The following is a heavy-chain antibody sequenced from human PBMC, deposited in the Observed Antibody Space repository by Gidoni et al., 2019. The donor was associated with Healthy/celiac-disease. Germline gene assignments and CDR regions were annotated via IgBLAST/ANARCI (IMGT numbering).Heavy chain of an antibody. CDR1: GYSFTSYW. V-gene: IGHV5-10-1*03. Sequence: EVQLVQSGAEVKKPGESLRISCKGSGYSFTSYWISWVRQMPGKGLEWMGRIDPSDSYTNYRPSFQGHVTISAYKSISPAYLQWRRLKSSDTAMYYCARPACPVYYYYYYMDVWGKGTTVTVSS. J-gene: IGHJ6*03. CDR2: IDPSDSYT. CDR3: ARPACPVYYYYYYMDV.